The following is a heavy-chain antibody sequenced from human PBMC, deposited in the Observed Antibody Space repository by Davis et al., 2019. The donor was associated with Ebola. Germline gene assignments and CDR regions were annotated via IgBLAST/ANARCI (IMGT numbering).Heavy chain of an antibody. CDR1: GFTFSDYG. J-gene: IGHJ4*02. Sequence: GESLKISCAASGFTFSDYGMHWVRQAPGKGLEWVAVIWYDGSNKYYANSVKGRFTISRDNSKNTLYLQMGSLRAEDMAVYYCARGGVVTASPAGYWDQGTLVTVSS. CDR2: IWYDGSNK. V-gene: IGHV3-33*01. CDR3: ARGGVVTASPAGY. D-gene: IGHD2-21*02.